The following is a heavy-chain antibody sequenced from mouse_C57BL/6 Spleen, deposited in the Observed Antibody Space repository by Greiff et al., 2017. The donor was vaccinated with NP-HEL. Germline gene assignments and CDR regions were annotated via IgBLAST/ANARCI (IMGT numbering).Heavy chain of an antibody. Sequence: QVQLQQPGAELVKPGASVKMSCKASGYTFTSYWITWVKQRPGQGLEWIGDIYPGSGSTNYNEKFKGKSTLTVDKSSSTAYMQLSSLTSEDSAVYYCAKTAPAGAMDYWGQGTSVTVSS. J-gene: IGHJ4*01. CDR2: IYPGSGST. D-gene: IGHD3-2*01. CDR3: AKTAPAGAMDY. CDR1: GYTFTSYW. V-gene: IGHV1-55*01.